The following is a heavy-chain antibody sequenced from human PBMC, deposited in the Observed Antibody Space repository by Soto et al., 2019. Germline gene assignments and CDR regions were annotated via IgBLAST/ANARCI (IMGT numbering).Heavy chain of an antibody. CDR1: GGSISSYY. V-gene: IGHV4-59*01. CDR3: ASALAAAGYAEYFQH. Sequence: SDTLSLTCTVSGGSISSYYWSWIRQPPGKGLEWIGYIYYSGSTNYNPSLKSRVTISVDTSKNQFSLKLSSVTAADTAVYYCASALAAAGYAEYFQHWGQGTLVTVSS. CDR2: IYYSGST. J-gene: IGHJ1*01. D-gene: IGHD6-13*01.